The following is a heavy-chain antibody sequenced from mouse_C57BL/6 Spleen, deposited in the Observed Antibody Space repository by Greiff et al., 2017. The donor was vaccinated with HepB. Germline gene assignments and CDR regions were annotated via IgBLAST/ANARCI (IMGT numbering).Heavy chain of an antibody. J-gene: IGHJ2*01. CDR3: ATFITTVVVDY. CDR2: IHPNSGST. D-gene: IGHD1-1*01. CDR1: GYTFTSYW. Sequence: VQLQQSGAELVKPGASVKLSCKASGYTFTSYWMHWVKQRPGQGLEWIGMIHPNSGSTNYNEKFKSKATLTVDKSSSTAYMQLSSLTSEDSAVYYCATFITTVVVDYWGQGTTLTVSS. V-gene: IGHV1-64*01.